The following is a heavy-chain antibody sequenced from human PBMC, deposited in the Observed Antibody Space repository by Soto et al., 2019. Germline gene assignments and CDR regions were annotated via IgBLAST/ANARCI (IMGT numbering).Heavy chain of an antibody. V-gene: IGHV3-7*01. CDR2: IKQDGREK. CDR1: GFIFSSYW. J-gene: IGHJ3*02. CDR3: ARGFNSALDI. Sequence: PGGSLRLSCAATGFIFSSYWMSWVRQAPGKGLEWVANIKQDGREKYYVDSAKGRFTISRDNAKNSLHLQMNSLRAEDTAVYYCARGFNSALDIWGQGTMVTVSS.